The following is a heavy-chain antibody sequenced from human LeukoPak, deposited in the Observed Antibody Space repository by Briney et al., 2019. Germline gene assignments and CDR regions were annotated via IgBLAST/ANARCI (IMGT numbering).Heavy chain of an antibody. CDR1: GGSISSSSYY. V-gene: IGHV4-39*01. CDR2: IYYSGST. J-gene: IGHJ5*02. D-gene: IGHD1-1*01. CDR3: ARRNDGGWFDP. Sequence: SETLSLTCTVSGGSISSSSYYWGWIRQPPGKGLEWIGSIYYSGSTYYNPSLKSRVTISVDTSKNQFSLKLSSVTAADTAVYYCARRNDGGWFDPWGQGTLVTVSS.